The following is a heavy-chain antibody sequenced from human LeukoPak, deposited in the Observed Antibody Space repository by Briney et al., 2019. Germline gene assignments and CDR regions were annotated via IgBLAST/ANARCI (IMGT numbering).Heavy chain of an antibody. CDR2: IYPGDSDT. Sequence: GESLKISCKGSGYSFTSYWIGWVRQMPGKGLEWMGIIYPGDSDTRYSPSFQGQVTISADKSISTAYLQWSSLKASDTAMYYCARQTRWGYCSGGSCYFDYWGQGTLVTVSS. D-gene: IGHD2-15*01. V-gene: IGHV5-51*01. CDR3: ARQTRWGYCSGGSCYFDY. CDR1: GYSFTSYW. J-gene: IGHJ4*02.